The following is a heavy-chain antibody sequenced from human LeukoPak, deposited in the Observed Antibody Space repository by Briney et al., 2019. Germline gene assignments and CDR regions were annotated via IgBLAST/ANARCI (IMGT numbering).Heavy chain of an antibody. Sequence: SETLSLTCAVYGGSFSGYYWSWIRQPPGKGLEWIGEINHSGSTNYNPSLKSRVTISVDTSKYQFSLKLSSVTAADTAVYYCASHVAGAGYFDYWGQGTLVTVSS. CDR1: GGSFSGYY. CDR2: INHSGST. D-gene: IGHD6-19*01. V-gene: IGHV4-34*01. J-gene: IGHJ4*02. CDR3: ASHVAGAGYFDY.